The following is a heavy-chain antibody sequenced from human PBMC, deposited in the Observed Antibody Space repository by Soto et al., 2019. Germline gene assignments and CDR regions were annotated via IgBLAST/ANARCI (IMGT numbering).Heavy chain of an antibody. Sequence: QVQLVESGGGVVQPGRSLRGSCAASGFTLSLYAMHWVRQAPGTGLEWVAVISYDGTKTYYAEYVKGRFTISRDNSKNTVYLQMNRLRDEDTAVYSCAKDRGPRRQWLIDRFEYWGHVTLVTVSP. D-gene: IGHD6-19*01. CDR3: AKDRGPRRQWLIDRFEY. CDR2: ISYDGTKT. J-gene: IGHJ4*01. CDR1: GFTLSLYA. V-gene: IGHV3-30*18.